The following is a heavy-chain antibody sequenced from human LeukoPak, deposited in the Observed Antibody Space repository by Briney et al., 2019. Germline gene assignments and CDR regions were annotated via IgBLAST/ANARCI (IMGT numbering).Heavy chain of an antibody. Sequence: GGSMRLSCAASGFTFSDYYMSWIRQAPGKGLEWVSYINSGSGTIYYADSVKGRFTISRDNAKNSMYLQMNSLRAEDTAVYYGARDYYTDYWGQGTLVTVSS. CDR2: INSGSGTI. J-gene: IGHJ4*02. V-gene: IGHV3-11*04. D-gene: IGHD3-3*01. CDR3: ARDYYTDY. CDR1: GFTFSDYY.